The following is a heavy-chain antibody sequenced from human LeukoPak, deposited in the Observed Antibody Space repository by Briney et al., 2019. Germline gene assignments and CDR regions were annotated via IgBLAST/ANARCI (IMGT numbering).Heavy chain of an antibody. V-gene: IGHV3-7*01. CDR3: ARPSSSWQKSLDY. D-gene: IGHD6-13*01. Sequence: LSGGSLRLSCAASGFTFSSYWMSWVRQAPGKGLEWVANIKHDGSEKYYVDSVKGRSTISRDTAKNSLYLQMNSLRAEDTAVYYCARPSSSWQKSLDYWGQGTLVTVSS. J-gene: IGHJ4*02. CDR1: GFTFSSYW. CDR2: IKHDGSEK.